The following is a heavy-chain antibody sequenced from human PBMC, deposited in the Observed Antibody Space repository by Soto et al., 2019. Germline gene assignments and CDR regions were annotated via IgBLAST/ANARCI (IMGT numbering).Heavy chain of an antibody. CDR3: ARVMDCSGGSCYFYYYYYYMDV. D-gene: IGHD2-15*01. CDR1: GFTFSSYW. CDR2: INSDGSST. J-gene: IGHJ6*03. V-gene: IGHV3-74*01. Sequence: EVQLVESGGGLVQPGGSLRLSCAASGFTFSSYWMHWVRQAPGKGLVWVSRINSDGSSTSYADSVKGRFTISRDNAKNTLYLQMNSRRAEDTAVYYCARVMDCSGGSCYFYYYYYYMDVWGKGTTVTVSS.